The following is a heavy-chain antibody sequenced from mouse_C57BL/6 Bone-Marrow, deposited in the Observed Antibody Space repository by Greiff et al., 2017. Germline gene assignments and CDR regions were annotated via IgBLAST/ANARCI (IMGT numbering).Heavy chain of an antibody. D-gene: IGHD2-4*01. CDR2: IHPNSGST. Sequence: QVQLQQPGAELVKPGASVKLSCKASGYTFTSYWMHWVKQRPGQGLEWIGMIHPNSGSTNYNEKFKSQATLTVDKSSSTAYMQLSSLTSEDSAVYYCAREGGYDYAWFAYWGQGTLVTVSA. J-gene: IGHJ3*01. CDR1: GYTFTSYW. V-gene: IGHV1-64*01. CDR3: AREGGYDYAWFAY.